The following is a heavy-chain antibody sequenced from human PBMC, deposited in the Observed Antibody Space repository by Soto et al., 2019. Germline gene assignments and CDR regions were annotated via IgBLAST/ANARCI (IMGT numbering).Heavy chain of an antibody. Sequence: PSETLSLTCTVSGGSISSGSYYWTWIRQHPGKGLEWIGYIYSTESTNYNPSLKSRVTISVDMSKNQFSLKLSSVTAADTAVYYCARGRGQLVRWGQGTLVTVSS. CDR1: GGSISSGSYY. CDR3: ARGRGQLVR. CDR2: IYSTEST. J-gene: IGHJ4*02. D-gene: IGHD6-6*01. V-gene: IGHV4-31*03.